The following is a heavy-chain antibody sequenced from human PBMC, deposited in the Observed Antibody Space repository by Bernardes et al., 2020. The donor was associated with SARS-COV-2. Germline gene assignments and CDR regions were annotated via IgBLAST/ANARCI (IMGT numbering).Heavy chain of an antibody. CDR2: IYTSGST. J-gene: IGHJ6*02. CDR1: GGSISSYY. D-gene: IGHD6-19*01. Sequence: SETLSLTCTVSGGSISSYYWSWIRQPAGKGLEWIGRIYTSGSTNYNPSLKSRVTMSVDTSKNQFSLKLSSVTAADTAVYYCARDRSSGWYVSYYYYGMDVWGQGTTVTVSS. CDR3: ARDRSSGWYVSYYYYGMDV. V-gene: IGHV4-4*07.